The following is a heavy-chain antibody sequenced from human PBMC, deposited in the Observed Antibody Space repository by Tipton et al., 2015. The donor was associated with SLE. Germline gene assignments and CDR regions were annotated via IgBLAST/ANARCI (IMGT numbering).Heavy chain of an antibody. J-gene: IGHJ4*02. V-gene: IGHV4-34*01. D-gene: IGHD6-19*01. Sequence: LACAVYGGSFSGYYWSWIRQPPGKGLEWIGTIYYTGITYYNPSLKSRVTISLDTSTKQVSLRLNSATAADTAVYYCARVVPVGGTDYWGQGTLVTVSS. CDR2: IYYTGIT. CDR3: ARVVPVGGTDY. CDR1: GGSFSGYY.